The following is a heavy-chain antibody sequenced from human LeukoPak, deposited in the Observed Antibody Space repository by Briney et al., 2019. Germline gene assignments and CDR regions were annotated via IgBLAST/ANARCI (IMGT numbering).Heavy chain of an antibody. CDR3: ATRSPPLGITGTTDYYYYYMDV. J-gene: IGHJ6*03. Sequence: GASVKVSCKASGYTFTSYGISWVRQAPGQGLEWMGWISAYNGNTNYAQKLQGRVTMTTDTSTSTAYMELSSLRSEDTAVYYCATRSPPLGITGTTDYYYYYMDVWGKGTTVTVSS. CDR2: ISAYNGNT. CDR1: GYTFTSYG. D-gene: IGHD1-7*01. V-gene: IGHV1-18*01.